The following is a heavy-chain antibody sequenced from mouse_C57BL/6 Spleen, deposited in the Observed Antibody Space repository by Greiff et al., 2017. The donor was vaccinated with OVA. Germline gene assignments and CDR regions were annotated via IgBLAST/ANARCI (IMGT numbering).Heavy chain of an antibody. J-gene: IGHJ4*01. V-gene: IGHV1-82*01. Sequence: QVQLQQSGPELVKPGASVKISCKASGYAFSSSWMNWVKQRPGKGLEWIGRIYPGDGDTNYNGKFKGKATLTADKSSSTAYMQLSSLTSEDSSVYFCARGGTTVVEGYAMDYWGQGTSVTVSS. CDR2: IYPGDGDT. CDR1: GYAFSSSW. CDR3: ARGGTTVVEGYAMDY. D-gene: IGHD1-1*01.